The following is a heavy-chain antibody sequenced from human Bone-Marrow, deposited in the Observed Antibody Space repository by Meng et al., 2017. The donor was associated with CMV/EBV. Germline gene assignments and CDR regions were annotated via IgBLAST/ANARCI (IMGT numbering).Heavy chain of an antibody. Sequence: SETLSLTCTVSGGSINSSRYYRGWIRQPPGKGLEWIGSIYYSGSTYYNPSLKIRVTISLDTSKNQFSLKLSSVTAADTAVYYCARDAQVITERHDAFDIWGQGTMVTVSS. D-gene: IGHD4-11*01. CDR3: ARDAQVITERHDAFDI. CDR2: IYYSGST. V-gene: IGHV4-39*07. CDR1: GGSINSSRYY. J-gene: IGHJ3*02.